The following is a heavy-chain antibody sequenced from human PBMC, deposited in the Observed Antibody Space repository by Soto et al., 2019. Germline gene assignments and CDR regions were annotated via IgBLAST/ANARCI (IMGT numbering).Heavy chain of an antibody. Sequence: GGSLRLSCAASGFIVSSNYVSWVRQAPGKGLEWISVIYSGGSTYYADSVKGRFTLSRDSSNNTLYLQMSSLRPEDTAVYYCARPLVGDASYNYVMDGWGQRTTVTVSS. CDR3: ARPLVGDASYNYVMDG. CDR1: GFIVSSNY. D-gene: IGHD3-10*01. CDR2: IYSGGST. V-gene: IGHV3-66*04. J-gene: IGHJ6*02.